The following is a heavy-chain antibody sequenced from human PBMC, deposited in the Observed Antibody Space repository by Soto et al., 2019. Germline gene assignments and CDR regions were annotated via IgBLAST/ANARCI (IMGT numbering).Heavy chain of an antibody. V-gene: IGHV3-49*03. CDR3: TRVVVVPAAMPGFDY. Sequence: GGSLRLSCTASGFTFGDYAMSWFRQAPGKGLEWVGFIRSKAYGGTTEYAASVKGRFTISRDDSKSIAYLQMNSLKTEDTAVYYCTRVVVVPAAMPGFDYWGQGTLVTVSS. CDR1: GFTFGDYA. J-gene: IGHJ4*02. D-gene: IGHD2-2*01. CDR2: IRSKAYGGTT.